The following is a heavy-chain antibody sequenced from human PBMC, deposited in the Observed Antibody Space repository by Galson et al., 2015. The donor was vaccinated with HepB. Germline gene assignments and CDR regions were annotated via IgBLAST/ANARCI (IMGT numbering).Heavy chain of an antibody. CDR1: GFTVSSNY. D-gene: IGHD3-22*01. Sequence: SLRLSCAASGFTVSSNYMSWVRQAPGKGLEWVSIISSGTSTYYADSVRGRFTTSRHNFKNTLYLQMNSLRAEDTAVYYCARGPRYYYDSSGPGYFDYWGQGTLVTVSS. CDR3: ARGPRYYYDSSGPGYFDY. V-gene: IGHV3-53*04. CDR2: ISSGTST. J-gene: IGHJ4*02.